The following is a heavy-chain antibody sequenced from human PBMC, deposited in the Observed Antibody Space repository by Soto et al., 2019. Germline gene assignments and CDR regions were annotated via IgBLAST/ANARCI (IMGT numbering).Heavy chain of an antibody. V-gene: IGHV4-59*01. D-gene: IGHD3-22*01. CDR1: GGSISSYY. CDR2: IYYSGST. Sequence: PSGTLSLTCTASGGSISSYYWSWIRQPPGKGLEWIGYIYYSGSTNYNPSLKSRVTISVDTSKNQFSLKLSSVTAADTAVYYCARVGYYDSSGYYYMYFQHWGQGTLVTVSS. CDR3: ARVGYYDSSGYYYMYFQH. J-gene: IGHJ1*01.